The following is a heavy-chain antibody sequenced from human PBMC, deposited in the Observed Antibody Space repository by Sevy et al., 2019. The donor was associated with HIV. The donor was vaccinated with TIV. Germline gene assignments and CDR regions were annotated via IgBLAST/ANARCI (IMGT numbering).Heavy chain of an antibody. CDR3: AKDFYPNINYFYMEV. CDR2: ISGSGGGT. Sequence: EGSLRLSCAASGFTFSSYAMSWVRQAPGKGLEWVSEISGSGGGTYYADSVKGRFTISRDNSKNTLYLQMKSLRAEDTAVYYCAKDFYPNINYFYMEVWGKGTTVTVSS. CDR1: GFTFSSYA. V-gene: IGHV3-23*01. D-gene: IGHD1-20*01. J-gene: IGHJ6*03.